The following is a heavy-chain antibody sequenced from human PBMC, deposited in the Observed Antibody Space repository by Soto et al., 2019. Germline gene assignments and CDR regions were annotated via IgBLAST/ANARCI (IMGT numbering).Heavy chain of an antibody. D-gene: IGHD2-21*02. V-gene: IGHV4-61*01. CDR1: GGSVSSGSYY. CDR2: IYYSGST. J-gene: IGHJ4*02. CDR3: ARESWAYCGGDCYHFDH. Sequence: SETLSLTCTVSGGSVSSGSYYWSWIRQPPGKGLEWIGYIYYSGSTNYNPSLKSRVTISVDTSKNQFSLKLSSVTAADTAVYYCARESWAYCGGDCYHFDHWGQGTLVTVYS.